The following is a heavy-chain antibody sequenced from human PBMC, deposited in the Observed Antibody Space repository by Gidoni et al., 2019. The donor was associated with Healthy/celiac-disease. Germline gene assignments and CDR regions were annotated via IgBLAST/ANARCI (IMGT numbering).Heavy chain of an antibody. D-gene: IGHD3-22*01. CDR3: AAEYYDDSSGYPYFDY. Sequence: RQARGQRLEWIGWIVVGRGNTNDAQKFQEIVTITRDMSTSTAYMELSSRRAEDAAVYYCAAEYYDDSSGYPYFDYWGQGTLVTVSS. J-gene: IGHJ4*02. CDR2: IVVGRGNT. V-gene: IGHV1-58*01.